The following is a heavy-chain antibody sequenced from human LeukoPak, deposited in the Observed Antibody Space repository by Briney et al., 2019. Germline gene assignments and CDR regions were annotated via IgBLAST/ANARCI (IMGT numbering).Heavy chain of an antibody. J-gene: IGHJ4*02. CDR2: IYHSGST. Sequence: SQTLSLTCTVSGGSISSGGYYWSWIRQPPGKGLEWIGYIYHSGSTYYNPSLKSRVTISVDRSKNQFSLKLSSVTAADTTVYYCARGRAARTYYFDYWGQGTLVTVSS. CDR3: ARGRAARTYYFDY. D-gene: IGHD6-6*01. V-gene: IGHV4-30-2*01. CDR1: GGSISSGGYY.